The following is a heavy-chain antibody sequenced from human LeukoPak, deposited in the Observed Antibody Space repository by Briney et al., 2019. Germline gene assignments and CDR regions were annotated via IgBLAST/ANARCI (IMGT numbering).Heavy chain of an antibody. CDR2: ISTYNRKT. D-gene: IGHD3-16*02. J-gene: IGHJ3*02. Sequence: ASVYLSCTASVYAFSRNGISRVRHAPGHGLERRGCISTYNRKTTYAEKVSGRVTITTETSTNTEYMELWSATSAATPAYYCAKDSPREDYVRGSYRYSRRGLDIWGQGTLVTASS. CDR3: AKDSPREDYVRGSYRYSRRGLDI. CDR1: VYAFSRNG. V-gene: IGHV1-18*01.